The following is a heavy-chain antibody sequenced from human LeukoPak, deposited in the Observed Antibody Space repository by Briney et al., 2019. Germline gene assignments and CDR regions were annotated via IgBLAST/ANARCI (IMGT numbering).Heavy chain of an antibody. CDR3: ARAVEMATIFLDY. V-gene: IGHV4-59*02. Sequence: SETLSLTCTVSGGSVSSYYWSWIRQPPGKGLEWIGYIYYSGSTNYDPSLKSRVTISVDTSKNQFSLKLSSATAADTAVYYCARAVEMATIFLDYWGQGTLVTVSS. D-gene: IGHD5-24*01. CDR1: GGSVSSYY. J-gene: IGHJ4*02. CDR2: IYYSGST.